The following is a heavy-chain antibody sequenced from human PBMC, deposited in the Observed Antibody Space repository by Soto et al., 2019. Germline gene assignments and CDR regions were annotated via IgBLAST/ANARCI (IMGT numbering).Heavy chain of an antibody. J-gene: IGHJ4*02. V-gene: IGHV3-23*01. CDR3: AKNDYGDIY. CDR2: VSSSGGST. CDR1: GFTFSSYA. Sequence: PGGSLRLSCAASGFTFSSYAMSWVRQAPGKGLEWVSTVSSSGGSTYYADSVKGRFTISRDNSKHTLYLQMNSLRAEDTAVYYCAKNDYGDIYWGQGTLVTVSS. D-gene: IGHD4-17*01.